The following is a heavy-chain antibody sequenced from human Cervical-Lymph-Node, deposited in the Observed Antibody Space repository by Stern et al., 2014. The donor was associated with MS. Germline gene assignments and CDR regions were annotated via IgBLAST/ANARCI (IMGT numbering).Heavy chain of an antibody. CDR3: AREGGNTAEYFQH. CDR2: IYYDGSNR. J-gene: IGHJ1*01. Sequence: VQLESGGGVVQPGRSLRLSCAASGFTFSSSGMHWVRQAPGKGLEWLAIIYYDGSNRYYADSVKGRFTISRDNSKNTLYLQMNSLRAEDTAVYYCAREGGNTAEYFQHWGQGTLVTVSS. V-gene: IGHV3-33*01. D-gene: IGHD4-23*01. CDR1: GFTFSSSG.